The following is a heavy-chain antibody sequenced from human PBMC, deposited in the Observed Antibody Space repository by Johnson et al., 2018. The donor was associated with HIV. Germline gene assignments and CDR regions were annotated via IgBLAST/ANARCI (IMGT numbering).Heavy chain of an antibody. CDR2: ISYDGSNK. D-gene: IGHD5-18*01. CDR1: GFTFSSYA. CDR3: AEQYTAMAHDAFDI. Sequence: QVQLVESGGGVVQPGRSLRLSCAASGFTFSSYAVHWVRQAPGKGLEWVAVISYDGSNKYYADSVKGRFTISRDNSKNTLYLQMNSLRAEDTAVYYCAEQYTAMAHDAFDIWGQGTMVTVSS. V-gene: IGHV3-30-3*01. J-gene: IGHJ3*02.